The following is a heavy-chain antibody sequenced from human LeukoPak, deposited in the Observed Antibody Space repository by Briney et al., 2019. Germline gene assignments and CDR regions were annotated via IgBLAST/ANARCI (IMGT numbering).Heavy chain of an antibody. CDR3: AKDRSFGGNSDYFDY. Sequence: GGSLRLSCAASGFTFSNYAMSWVRQAPGKGLEWVSTISGSGGTTYYADSVKGRLTISRDNSKNTLYLQMNSLRAEGTALYYCAKDRSFGGNSDYFDYWGQGTLVTVSS. CDR1: GFTFSNYA. V-gene: IGHV3-23*01. CDR2: ISGSGGTT. J-gene: IGHJ4*02. D-gene: IGHD4-23*01.